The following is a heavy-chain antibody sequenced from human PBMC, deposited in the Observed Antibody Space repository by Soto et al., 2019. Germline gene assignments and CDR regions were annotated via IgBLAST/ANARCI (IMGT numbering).Heavy chain of an antibody. CDR3: ARGPALVRGVNYGMDV. Sequence: PGGSLRLSCAASGFTFSSYGMHWVRQAPGKGLEWVAVISYDGSNKYYADSVKGRFTISRDNSKNTLYLQMNSLRAEDTAVYYCARGPALVRGVNYGMDVWGQGTTVTVSS. CDR2: ISYDGSNK. CDR1: GFTFSSYG. D-gene: IGHD3-10*01. J-gene: IGHJ6*02. V-gene: IGHV3-30*03.